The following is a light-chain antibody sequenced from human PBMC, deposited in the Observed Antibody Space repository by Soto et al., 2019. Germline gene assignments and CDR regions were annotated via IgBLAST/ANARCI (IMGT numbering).Light chain of an antibody. Sequence: QSALTQPRSVSGSPGQSVTISCTGTSSDVGGYNYVSWYQQHPGKAPKVMIYDVSERPSGVTARFSGSKSGNTASLTISGLQAADEADYYCCSYAGSPRYVFGTGTKLTVL. CDR1: SSDVGGYNY. CDR2: DVS. J-gene: IGLJ1*01. CDR3: CSYAGSPRYV. V-gene: IGLV2-11*01.